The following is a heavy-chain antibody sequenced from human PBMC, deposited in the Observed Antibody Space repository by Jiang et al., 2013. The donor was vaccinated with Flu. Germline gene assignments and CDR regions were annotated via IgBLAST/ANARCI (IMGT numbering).Heavy chain of an antibody. CDR2: IYYSGST. V-gene: IGHV4-31*03. D-gene: IGHD3-22*01. CDR1: GGSISSGGYY. CDR3: ARTPLRYDSSGDYDY. Sequence: GSGLVKPSETLSLTCTVSGGSISSGGYYWSWIRQHPGKGLEWIGYIYYSGSTYYNPSLKSRVTISVDTSKNQFSLKLSSVTAADTAVYYCARTPLRYDSSGDYDYWGQGTLVTVSS. J-gene: IGHJ4*02.